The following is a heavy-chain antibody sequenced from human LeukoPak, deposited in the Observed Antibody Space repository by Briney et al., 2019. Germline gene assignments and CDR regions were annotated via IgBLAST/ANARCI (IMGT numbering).Heavy chain of an antibody. CDR2: IYPGDSDT. Sequence: GESLKISCKGSGYSFTNYWIGWVRQMPGKGLEWMGIIYPGDSDTRYRPSFQGQVTISADKSISTVYLQWSSLKASDTAIYYCARWYYYDSSGQQGGEWGQGTLVTVSS. CDR3: ARWYYYDSSGQQGGE. V-gene: IGHV5-51*01. CDR1: GYSFTNYW. J-gene: IGHJ4*02. D-gene: IGHD3-22*01.